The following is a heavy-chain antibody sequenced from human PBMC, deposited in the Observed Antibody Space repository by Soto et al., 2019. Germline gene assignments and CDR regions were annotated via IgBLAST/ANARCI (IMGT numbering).Heavy chain of an antibody. CDR3: VRVVVRWELLDGLDG. V-gene: IGHV3-30*03. CDR1: GFTFSSYG. J-gene: IGHJ6*02. D-gene: IGHD1-26*01. CDR2: ISYDGSNK. Sequence: GGSLRLSCAASGFTFSSYGMHWVRQAPGKGLEWVAVISYDGSNKYYADSVKGRFTVSRDKSKNTLYLQVNSLRAEDTAVYYCVRVVVRWELLDGLDGWGQGTTVTVSS.